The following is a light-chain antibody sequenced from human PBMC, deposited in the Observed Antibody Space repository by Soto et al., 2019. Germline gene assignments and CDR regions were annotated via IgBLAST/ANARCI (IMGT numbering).Light chain of an antibody. CDR3: QQADSVLVT. J-gene: IGKJ4*01. Sequence: DIQMTQSPSSVSASVGDRVTITCRASRGVNNWLAWYQQKPGRAPKLLIYATSKLNSGVSSRFRGSGSGTDFSLTITSLQPEDFATYYCQQADSVLVTFGGGTKVDIK. V-gene: IGKV1-12*01. CDR1: RGVNNW. CDR2: ATS.